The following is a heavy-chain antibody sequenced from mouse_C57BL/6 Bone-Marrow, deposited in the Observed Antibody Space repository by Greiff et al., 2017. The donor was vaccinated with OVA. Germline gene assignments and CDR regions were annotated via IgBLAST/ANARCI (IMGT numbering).Heavy chain of an antibody. J-gene: IGHJ1*03. Sequence: QVQLKESGAELVRPGPSVKMSCKASGYTFTNYWIGWAKQRPGHGLEWIGDIYPGGGYTNYNEKFKGKATLTADKSSSTAYMQFSSLTSEDSAIYYCARLEVTPVVADWYFDVWGTGTTVTVSS. CDR2: IYPGGGYT. D-gene: IGHD1-1*01. CDR3: ARLEVTPVVADWYFDV. V-gene: IGHV1-63*01. CDR1: GYTFTNYW.